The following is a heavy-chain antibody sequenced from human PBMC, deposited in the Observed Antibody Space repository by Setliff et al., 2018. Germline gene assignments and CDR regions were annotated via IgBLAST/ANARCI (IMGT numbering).Heavy chain of an antibody. CDR3: ARRPPYWGFDY. J-gene: IGHJ4*02. V-gene: IGHV4-39*07. CDR1: GASISSGTYY. CDR2: IHYRGTT. Sequence: PSETLSLTCTVSGASISSGTYYWAWIRQPPGKGLEWIGRIHYRGTTYSNASLASRLTISVDTAKNQFSLKLTSVTAADTADYYCARRPPYWGFDYWGRGTLVTVSS. D-gene: IGHD3-16*01.